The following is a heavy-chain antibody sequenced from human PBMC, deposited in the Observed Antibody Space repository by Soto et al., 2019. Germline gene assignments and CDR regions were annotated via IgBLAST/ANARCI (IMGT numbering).Heavy chain of an antibody. V-gene: IGHV4-31*03. CDR3: ARMYSSGSGWFHP. D-gene: IGHD6-19*01. CDR2: FYSSGSI. CDR1: GYPITSGGYY. J-gene: IGHJ5*02. Sequence: SETLSLTFFVSGYPITSGGYYWSCIRHHPGKGLEWIGSFYSSGSIIYNPSLRSRVSISGDTSSNQFSMSLTSVTAADTARYYCARMYSSGSGWFHPWGQGTLVTVYS.